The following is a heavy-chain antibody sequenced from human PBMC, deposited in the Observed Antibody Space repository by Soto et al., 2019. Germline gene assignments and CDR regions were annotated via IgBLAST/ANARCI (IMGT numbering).Heavy chain of an antibody. CDR3: ARDFVVGGPTINYYYGMDA. CDR1: GFTVSSNY. Sequence: PGGSLRLSCAASGFTVSSNYMSWVRQAPGKGLEWISIIYSAGNTYYADSVKGRFTISRDNSKNTPYLQMNSLGAEDTAVYYCARDFVVGGPTINYYYGMDAWGQGTTVTVSS. CDR2: IYSAGNT. V-gene: IGHV3-66*01. D-gene: IGHD1-26*01. J-gene: IGHJ6*02.